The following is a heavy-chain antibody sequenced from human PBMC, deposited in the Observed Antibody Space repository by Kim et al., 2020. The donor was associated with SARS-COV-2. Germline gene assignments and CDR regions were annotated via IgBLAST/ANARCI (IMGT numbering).Heavy chain of an antibody. J-gene: IGHJ4*02. CDR1: GFTFSNAW. Sequence: GGSLRLSCAASGFTFSNAWMSWVRQAPGKGLEWVGRIKSKTDGGTTDYAAPVKGRFTISRDDSKNTLYLQMNSLKTEDTAVYYCTTGVPERIAARSGVDYCGQGTLVTVSS. CDR2: IKSKTDGGTT. D-gene: IGHD6-6*01. V-gene: IGHV3-15*01. CDR3: TTGVPERIAARSGVDY.